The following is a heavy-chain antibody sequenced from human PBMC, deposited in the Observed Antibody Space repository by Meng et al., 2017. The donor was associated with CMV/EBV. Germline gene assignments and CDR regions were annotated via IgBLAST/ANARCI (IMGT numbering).Heavy chain of an antibody. CDR2: ISYDGSNK. Sequence: SGFPFSSYALHWVRQAPGKGLEWVAVISYDGSNKYYADSVKGRFTISRDNSKNTLYLQMNSLRAEDTAVYYCARSGRYCSSTSCSLQHWGQGTLVTVSS. J-gene: IGHJ1*01. CDR1: GFPFSSYA. V-gene: IGHV3-30-3*01. D-gene: IGHD2-2*01. CDR3: ARSGRYCSSTSCSLQH.